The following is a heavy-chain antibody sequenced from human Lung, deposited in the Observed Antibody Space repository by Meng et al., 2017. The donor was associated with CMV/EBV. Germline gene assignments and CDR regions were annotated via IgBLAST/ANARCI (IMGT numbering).Heavy chain of an antibody. CDR1: GFTFSIYW. CDR2: IKQDGSEK. CDR3: ARDLGDGSNYYYFDF. J-gene: IGHJ4*01. D-gene: IGHD5-24*01. V-gene: IGHV3-7*01. Sequence: GEXXTISCAASGFTFSIYWMSWVRQAPGKGLEWVANIKQDGSEKYYVDSVEGRFTISRDNAKNSLYLQINSLRAEDAAIYYCARDLGDGSNYYYFDFWGHGXLVTVSS.